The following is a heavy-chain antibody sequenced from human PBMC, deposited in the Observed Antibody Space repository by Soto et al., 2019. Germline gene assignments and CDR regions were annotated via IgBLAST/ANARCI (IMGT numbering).Heavy chain of an antibody. V-gene: IGHV4-61*01. D-gene: IGHD6-13*01. J-gene: IGHJ4*02. Sequence: TETLSLTCTVSGGSVSNGMYYWSWIRQPPGKGLEWIGYTYYSGSTTYNPSLKSRVTISVDSSKNQFSLKLDSVTPADTAVYYCARVRGTAGKRYFDYWGPGTLVTVSS. CDR3: ARVRGTAGKRYFDY. CDR2: TYYSGST. CDR1: GGSVSNGMYY.